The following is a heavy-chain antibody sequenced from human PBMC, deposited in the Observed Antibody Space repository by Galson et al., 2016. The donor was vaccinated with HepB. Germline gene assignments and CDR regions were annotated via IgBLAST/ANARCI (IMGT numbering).Heavy chain of an antibody. D-gene: IGHD2-15*01. J-gene: IGHJ4*02. CDR1: GGSFSGYS. Sequence: SETLSLTCAVYGGSFSGYSWSWIRQPPGKGLEWIGEFNHSGGTKYNPSLKSRVTISVDTSKNQFSLRLSSVTAADTAVYYCAGFDLGGCGTGICSQWGPGTLVTVSA. V-gene: IGHV4-34*01. CDR2: FNHSGGT. CDR3: AGFDLGGCGTGICSQ.